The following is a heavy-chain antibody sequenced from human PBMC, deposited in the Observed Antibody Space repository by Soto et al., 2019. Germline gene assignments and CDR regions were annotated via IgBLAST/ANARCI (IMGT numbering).Heavy chain of an antibody. CDR1: GFSLSTSEVY. J-gene: IGHJ4*02. CDR2: FCDSDK. CDR3: GHSTRLEAAGLVDY. D-gene: IGHD6-13*01. Sequence: QITLKESGPTLVKPTQTLTLTCTVSGFSLSTSEVYVGWLRQPPGKALEWLVFCDSDKRYNPSLKTRLTITKDTSKNQVVLTMTNMDPVDTATYYCGHSTRLEAAGLVDYWGQGTLVTVSS. V-gene: IGHV2-5*02.